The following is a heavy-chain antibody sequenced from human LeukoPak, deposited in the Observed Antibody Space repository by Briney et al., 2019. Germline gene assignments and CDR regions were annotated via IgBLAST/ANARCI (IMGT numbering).Heavy chain of an antibody. CDR3: AKDIQQQLVPRGIDY. CDR1: GFTFDDYA. V-gene: IGHV3-43*02. J-gene: IGHJ4*02. D-gene: IGHD6-13*01. CDR2: ISGDGGST. Sequence: GGSLRLSCAASGFTFDDYAMHWVRQAPGKGLEWVSLISGDGGSTYYADSVKDRFTISRDNSKNSLYLQMNSLRTEDTALYYCAKDIQQQLVPRGIDYWGQGTLVTVSS.